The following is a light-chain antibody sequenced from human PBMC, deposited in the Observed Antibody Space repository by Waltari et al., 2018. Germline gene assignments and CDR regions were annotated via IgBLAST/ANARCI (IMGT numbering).Light chain of an antibody. CDR2: GNG. CDR3: QSYDSSLSGSV. V-gene: IGLV1-40*01. J-gene: IGLJ2*01. Sequence: QSGLTQPPSVSGAPGQRVTISCTGSSSNIGAGYDVHWYQLLPGTAPKRLIYGNGNRPSGVPDLFSVSKSGTSASLAITGLQAEDEAGYYCQSYDSSLSGSVFGGGTKLTVL. CDR1: SSNIGAGYD.